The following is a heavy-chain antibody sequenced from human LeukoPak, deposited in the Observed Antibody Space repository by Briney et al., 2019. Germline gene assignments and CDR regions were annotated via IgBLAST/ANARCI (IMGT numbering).Heavy chain of an antibody. Sequence: ASVKVSCKASGYTFTSYDINWVRQATGQGLEWMGWMNPNSGNTGYAQKFQGRVTMTRNTSISTAYMELSSLRSEDTAVYYCARGSAATLYYYYYYYMDVGGKGTTVTVSS. CDR3: ARGSAATLYYYYYYYMDV. CDR2: MNPNSGNT. CDR1: GYTFTSYD. D-gene: IGHD2-15*01. J-gene: IGHJ6*03. V-gene: IGHV1-8*01.